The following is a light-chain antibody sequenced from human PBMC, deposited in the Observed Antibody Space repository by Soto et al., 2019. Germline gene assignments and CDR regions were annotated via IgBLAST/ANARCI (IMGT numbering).Light chain of an antibody. V-gene: IGKV3-20*01. CDR1: QSLSSSF. CDR3: HQYDSSLT. CDR2: GAS. Sequence: EIVGTHSPGTLSLSPGDRATLSCSASQSLSSSFLAWYQQKPGQAPRLLIYGASSRATGIPDRFSGSGSGTDFTLTISRLEPEDSAVYYCHQYDSSLTFGGGTKVEI. J-gene: IGKJ4*01.